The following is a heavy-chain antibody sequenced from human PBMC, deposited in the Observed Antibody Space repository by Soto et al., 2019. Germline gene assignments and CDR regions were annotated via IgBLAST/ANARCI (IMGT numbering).Heavy chain of an antibody. V-gene: IGHV3-30*18. CDR2: MSYDGTKQ. D-gene: IGHD6-13*01. CDR1: GFTFSTYG. Sequence: PGGSLRLSCAASGFTFSTYGMHWVRQAPGKGLEWVAAMSYDGTKQYYVDSVKGRFTISRDNSRNTLFLQLNSLRDEDTAVYYCAKEYGSTWIDHWGQGTPVTV. CDR3: AKEYGSTWIDH. J-gene: IGHJ4*02.